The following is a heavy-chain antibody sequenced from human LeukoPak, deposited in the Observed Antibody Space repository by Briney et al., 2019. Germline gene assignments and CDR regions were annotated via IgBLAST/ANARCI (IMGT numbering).Heavy chain of an antibody. CDR2: ISYGGSNK. Sequence: PGRSLRLSCAASGFTFSSYAMYWVRQAPGKGLEWVAVISYGGSNKYYADSVKGRFTISRDNSKNTLYLQMNSLRAEDTAVYYCARDSPHQSSYYFDYWGQGTLVTVSS. J-gene: IGHJ4*02. CDR1: GFTFSSYA. V-gene: IGHV3-30-3*01. CDR3: ARDSPHQSSYYFDY. D-gene: IGHD2-2*01.